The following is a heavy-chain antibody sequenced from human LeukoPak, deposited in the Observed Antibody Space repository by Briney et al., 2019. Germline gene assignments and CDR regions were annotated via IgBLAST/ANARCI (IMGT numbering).Heavy chain of an antibody. V-gene: IGHV4-59*01. CDR1: GGSISSYY. J-gene: IGHJ6*03. CDR2: IYYSGST. Sequence: KASETLSLTCTVSGGSISSYYWSWLRQPPGKGLEWIGYIYYSGSTNYNPSLKSRVTISVDTSKNQFSLKLSSVTAADTAVYYCARVDIVVVPAANYYYYYYMDVWGKGTTVTVSS. CDR3: ARVDIVVVPAANYYYYYYMDV. D-gene: IGHD2-2*03.